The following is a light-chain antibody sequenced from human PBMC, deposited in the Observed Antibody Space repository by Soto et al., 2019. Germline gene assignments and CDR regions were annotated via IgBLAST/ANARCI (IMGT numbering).Light chain of an antibody. Sequence: DIQMTQSPSTLCASVGDRVTISCRASQSVNKWLAWFQQKPGKVPKLLIFDASTLQTGVPSRFGGGGSGTEFTLTISGLQPDDFATYYCQQYSSRSTFGQGTKVDIK. J-gene: IGKJ1*01. V-gene: IGKV1-5*01. CDR1: QSVNKW. CDR3: QQYSSRST. CDR2: DAS.